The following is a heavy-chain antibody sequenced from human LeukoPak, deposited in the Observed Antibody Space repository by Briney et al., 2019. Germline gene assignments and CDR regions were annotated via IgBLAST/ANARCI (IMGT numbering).Heavy chain of an antibody. D-gene: IGHD3-22*01. J-gene: IGHJ6*03. CDR3: ARHQYYYDSSGYYYYYMDV. CDR2: IYTSAIT. Sequence: PSETLSLTCTVSGGSISSYYWSWVRQPAGKGLEWIGRIYTSAITNYNPSLKSLVTMSVDTSDNQFSLKLSSVTAADTAVYYCARHQYYYDSSGYYYYYMDVWGKGTTVTVSS. CDR1: GGSISSYY. V-gene: IGHV4-4*07.